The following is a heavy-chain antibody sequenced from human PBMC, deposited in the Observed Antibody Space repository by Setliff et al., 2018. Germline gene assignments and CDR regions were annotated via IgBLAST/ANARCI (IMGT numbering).Heavy chain of an antibody. CDR1: GGSISSHY. J-gene: IGHJ1*01. Sequence: LSLTCTVSGGSISSHYWSWIRQPPGKGLEWIGYIYYSGSTNYNPSLKSRVSISVDTSKNQLSLTLSSVTAADTAVYYCVREGYSEYFQDWGRGTLVTVSS. V-gene: IGHV4-59*11. CDR2: IYYSGST. D-gene: IGHD1-1*01. CDR3: VREGYSEYFQD.